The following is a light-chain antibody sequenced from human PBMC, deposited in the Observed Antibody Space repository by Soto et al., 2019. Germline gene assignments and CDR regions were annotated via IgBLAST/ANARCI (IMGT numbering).Light chain of an antibody. J-gene: IGKJ5*01. CDR2: DAS. CDR1: QSVSSSY. CDR3: QRYGSSPIT. V-gene: IGKV3-20*01. Sequence: EIVLTQSPGTLSLSPGERATLSCRASQSVSSSYLAWYQQKPGQAPRLLIYDASSRATGIPDRYSGSGSGTDFTLTISRLEPEDFAVYYCQRYGSSPITFGQGTRLEIK.